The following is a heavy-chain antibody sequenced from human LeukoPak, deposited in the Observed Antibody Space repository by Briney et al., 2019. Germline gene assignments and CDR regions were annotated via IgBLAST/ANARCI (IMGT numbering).Heavy chain of an antibody. V-gene: IGHV4-61*02. J-gene: IGHJ4*02. CDR2: IYTSGST. D-gene: IGHD3-16*01. Sequence: SETLSLTCTVSGGSISSGSYYWSWIRQPAGKGLEWIGRIYTSGSTNYNPSLKSRVTISVDTSKNQFSLKLSSVTAADTAVYYCARSRRGLYYFDYWGKGTLVTVSS. CDR3: ARSRRGLYYFDY. CDR1: GGSISSGSYY.